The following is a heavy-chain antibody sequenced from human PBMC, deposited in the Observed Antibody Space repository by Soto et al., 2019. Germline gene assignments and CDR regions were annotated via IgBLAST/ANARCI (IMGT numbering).Heavy chain of an antibody. CDR1: GFTFGAYT. CDR2: IKGNGDDT. CDR3: AKTGPVTARIRFDY. Sequence: EVRLLESGGGSVQPGGSLRLSCAGSGFTFGAYTMAWVRQAPGKGLEWVSGIKGNGDDTYYADSVKGRFTISRDISRNTLYLQMTSLRSDDPATYFCAKTGPVTARIRFDYWGQGALVTVSS. V-gene: IGHV3-23*01. D-gene: IGHD2-21*02. J-gene: IGHJ4*02.